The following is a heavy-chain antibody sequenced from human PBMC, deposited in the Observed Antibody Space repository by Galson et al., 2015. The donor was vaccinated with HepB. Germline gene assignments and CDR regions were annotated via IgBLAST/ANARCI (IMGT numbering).Heavy chain of an antibody. CDR2: IIDSGGSYAT. D-gene: IGHD3-9*01. J-gene: IGHJ4*02. CDR3: AKDYGNCDVLTGHCNSNPFDS. V-gene: IGHV3-23*01. CDR1: GFTFHRYA. Sequence: SLRLSCAASGFTFHRYAMSWVRQAPGQGLEWVTTIIDSGGSYATYYADSVKGRFTISRDNSKNTLYLQMSSLRAEDTAIYYCAKDYGNCDVLTGHCNSNPFDSWGQGTLVTVSA.